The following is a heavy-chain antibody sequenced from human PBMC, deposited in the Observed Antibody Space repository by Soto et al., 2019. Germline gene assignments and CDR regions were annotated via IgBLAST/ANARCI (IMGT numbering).Heavy chain of an antibody. CDR3: ARSSGSAYWFDP. CDR1: GYTFTSYG. V-gene: IGHV1-18*01. Sequence: QVQLVQSGAEVKKPGASVKVSCKASGYTFTSYGISWVRQAPGQGLEWMGWISAYNGNTNYAQKLQGRVTMTTDTSTRKDYMELRSLRSDDTAVYYCARSSGSAYWFDPWGQGTLVTVSS. J-gene: IGHJ5*02. D-gene: IGHD6-6*01. CDR2: ISAYNGNT.